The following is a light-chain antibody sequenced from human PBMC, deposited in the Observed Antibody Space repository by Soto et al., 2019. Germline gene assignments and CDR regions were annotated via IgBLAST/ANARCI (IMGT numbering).Light chain of an antibody. V-gene: IGKV4-1*01. J-gene: IGKJ2*01. Sequence: DIVMTQSPDSLAVSLGERATINCKSSQSVLYSSNNKNYLAWYQQKPGQPPKLLIYWASTRESGVPDRFSGSGSGKDFTLTISSLQAEDVAVYSCQQYYSTPPYTFGQGTKLEIK. CDR1: QSVLYSSNNKNY. CDR2: WAS. CDR3: QQYYSTPPYT.